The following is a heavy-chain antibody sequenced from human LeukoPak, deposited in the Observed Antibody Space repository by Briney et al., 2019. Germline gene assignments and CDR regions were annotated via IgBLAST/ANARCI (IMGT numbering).Heavy chain of an antibody. Sequence: GGSLRLSCAASGFTFSSYAMHWVRQAPGKGLEWVAVISYDGSNKYYADSVKGRFTISRNNSKNTLYLQMNSLRAEDTAVYYCARDHHDYYDSSGYYSLWGQGTLVTVSS. CDR2: ISYDGSNK. J-gene: IGHJ4*02. CDR1: GFTFSSYA. D-gene: IGHD3-22*01. CDR3: ARDHHDYYDSSGYYSL. V-gene: IGHV3-30-3*01.